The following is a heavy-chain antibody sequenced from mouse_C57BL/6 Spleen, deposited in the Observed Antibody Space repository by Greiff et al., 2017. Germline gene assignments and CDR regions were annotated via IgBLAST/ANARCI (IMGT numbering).Heavy chain of an antibody. CDR3: ARKGDYGGGDAMDY. CDR1: GFSLTSYG. D-gene: IGHD2-4*01. CDR2: IWSGGST. V-gene: IGHV2-2*01. J-gene: IGHJ4*01. Sequence: VKLMESGPGLVQPSQSLSITCTVSGFSLTSYGVHWVRQSPGKGLEWLGVIWSGGSTDYNAAFISRLSISKDNSKSQVFFKMNSLQADDTAIYYCARKGDYGGGDAMDYWGQGTSVTVSS.